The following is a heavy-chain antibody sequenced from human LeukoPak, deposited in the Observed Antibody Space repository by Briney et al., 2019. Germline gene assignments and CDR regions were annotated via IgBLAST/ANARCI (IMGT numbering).Heavy chain of an antibody. Sequence: PSETLSLTCAVYGGAFSGYYWSLIRQPPGEGVGWVGGINHSGSTNYNPSLKSRVTISVDTSKNQFSLKLSSVTAADTAVYYCARARITIFGRYYYYYMDVWGKGTTVTVSS. V-gene: IGHV4-34*01. CDR2: INHSGST. D-gene: IGHD3-3*01. CDR1: GGAFSGYY. CDR3: ARARITIFGRYYYYYMDV. J-gene: IGHJ6*03.